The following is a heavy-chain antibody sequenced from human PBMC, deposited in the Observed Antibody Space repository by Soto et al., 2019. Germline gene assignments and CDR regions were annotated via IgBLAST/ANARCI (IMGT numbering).Heavy chain of an antibody. V-gene: IGHV4-30-4*01. Sequence: PSETLSLTCTVSGGSISSGDYYWSWIRQPPGKGLEWIGCIYDSGSTYYNPSLKSRVTISVDTSKNQFSLKLSSVTAADTAVYYCARATYYDILTGYYTDFDYWGQGTLVTVSS. CDR1: GGSISSGDYY. D-gene: IGHD3-9*01. J-gene: IGHJ4*02. CDR2: IYDSGST. CDR3: ARATYYDILTGYYTDFDY.